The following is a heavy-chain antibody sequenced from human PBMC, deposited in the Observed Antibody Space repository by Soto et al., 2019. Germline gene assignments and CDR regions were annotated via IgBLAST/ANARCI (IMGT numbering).Heavy chain of an antibody. CDR2: IYFSGTT. CDR3: ARRDRSGFSYWLDT. Sequence: PSETLSLTCTVSGGSISSGDYYWSWIRQHPGKGLEWIETIYFSGTTYYNPSLKSRVTISVDTSKSQFSLKLSSVTAADTAVYYCARRDRSGFSYWLDTWGQGTLVTVSS. CDR1: GGSISSGDYY. V-gene: IGHV4-31*03. D-gene: IGHD3-22*01. J-gene: IGHJ5*02.